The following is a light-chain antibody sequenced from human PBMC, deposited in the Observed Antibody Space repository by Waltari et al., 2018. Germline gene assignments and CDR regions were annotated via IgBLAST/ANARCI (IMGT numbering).Light chain of an antibody. V-gene: IGKV3-11*01. J-gene: IGKJ4*01. CDR3: QQRRNWPLT. CDR1: QSVTNY. CDR2: DTS. Sequence: VLTPSPAILSLSPGERASLSCRASQSVTNYLAWYQQKPGQAPRLLIYDTSNRATGIPARFSGSGFGTDFTLTISSLEPEDFAVYYCQQRRNWPLTFGGGTKVEIK.